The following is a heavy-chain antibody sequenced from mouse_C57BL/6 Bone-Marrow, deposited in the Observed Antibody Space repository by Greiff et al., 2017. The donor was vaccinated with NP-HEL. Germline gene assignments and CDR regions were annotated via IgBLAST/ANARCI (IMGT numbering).Heavy chain of an antibody. CDR2: IDPENGDT. CDR1: GFNIKDDY. D-gene: IGHD1-1*01. V-gene: IGHV14-4*01. CDR3: TPYYGREFDY. J-gene: IGHJ3*01. Sequence: VQLQQSGAELVRPGASVKLSCTASGFNIKDDYMHWVKQRPEQGLEWIGWIDPENGDTEYASKFQGKATITADTSSNTAYLQLSSLTSEDTAVYYCTPYYGREFDYWGQGTLVTVSA.